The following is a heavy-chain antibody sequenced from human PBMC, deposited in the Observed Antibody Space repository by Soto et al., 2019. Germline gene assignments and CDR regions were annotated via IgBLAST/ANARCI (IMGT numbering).Heavy chain of an antibody. D-gene: IGHD5-12*01. V-gene: IGHV4-39*01. CDR1: GGSISSSSYY. CDR3: ARHLRAVRDGYNLVRSENFDY. J-gene: IGHJ4*02. Sequence: PSETLSLTCTVSGGSISSSSYYWGWIRQPPGKGLEWIGSIYYSGSTYYNPSLKSRVTISVDTSKNQFSLKLSSVTAADTAVYYCARHLRAVRDGYNLVRSENFDYWGQGTLVTVSS. CDR2: IYYSGST.